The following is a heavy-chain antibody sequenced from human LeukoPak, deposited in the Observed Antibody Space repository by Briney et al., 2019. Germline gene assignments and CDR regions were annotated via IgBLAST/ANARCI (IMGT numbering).Heavy chain of an antibody. V-gene: IGHV3-74*01. CDR3: ARVATGSYDWFDP. CDR1: GFTLNGYW. D-gene: IGHD3-10*01. Sequence: GGSLGLSCAAPGFTLNGYWMHWVRQAPGKGLVWVSRINSDGSATSYADSVRGRFTISRDNSKNTLYLRMNSLRAEDTAVYFCARVATGSYDWFDPWGQGTLVTVSS. J-gene: IGHJ5*02. CDR2: INSDGSAT.